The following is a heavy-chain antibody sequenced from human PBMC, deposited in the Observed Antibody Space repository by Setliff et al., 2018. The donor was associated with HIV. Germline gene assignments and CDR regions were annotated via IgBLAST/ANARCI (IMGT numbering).Heavy chain of an antibody. V-gene: IGHV3-23*01. CDR3: AKAGAFGSGSFYYMDV. D-gene: IGHD3-10*01. Sequence: GGSLRLSCAASGFTFSSYAMSWVRQAPGKGLEWVSAISGSGGSTYYADSVKGRFTISRDNSKNTPYLQMNSLRAEDTAVYYCAKAGAFGSGSFYYMDVWGKGTTVTVSS. CDR2: ISGSGGST. CDR1: GFTFSSYA. J-gene: IGHJ6*03.